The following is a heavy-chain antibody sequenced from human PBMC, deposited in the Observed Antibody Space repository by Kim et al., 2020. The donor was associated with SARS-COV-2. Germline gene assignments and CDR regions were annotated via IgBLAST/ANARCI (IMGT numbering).Heavy chain of an antibody. CDR3: ARSRGVDY. CDR2: IKQDGSAN. CDR1: GFTFSSYA. V-gene: IGHV3-7*01. J-gene: IGHJ4*02. D-gene: IGHD2-2*01. Sequence: GGSLRLSCAASGFTFSSYAMSWVRQTPVKGLEWVATIKQDGSANYYVDSVKGRFTISRDNAKNSLYLQMNGLRAEDTAMYYCARSRGVDYWGQGTVVTVSS.